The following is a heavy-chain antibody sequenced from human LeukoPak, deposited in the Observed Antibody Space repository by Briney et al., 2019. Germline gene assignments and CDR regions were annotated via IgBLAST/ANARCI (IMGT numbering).Heavy chain of an antibody. CDR1: GGSISSSGYY. Sequence: SETLSLTCIVSGGSISSSGYYWDWIRQPPGKGLEWIGNFYYTGSTYYNPSLKSRITISVDTSKNQFSLKLSSVTAADTAVYYCNYFGMDVWGQGTTVTVSS. V-gene: IGHV4-39*01. CDR2: FYYTGST. CDR3: NYFGMDV. J-gene: IGHJ6*02.